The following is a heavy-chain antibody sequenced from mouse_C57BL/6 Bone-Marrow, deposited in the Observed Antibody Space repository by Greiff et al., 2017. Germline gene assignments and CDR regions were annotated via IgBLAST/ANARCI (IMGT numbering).Heavy chain of an antibody. CDR3: AIYYDFDY. CDR1: GYTFTSYW. J-gene: IGHJ2*01. D-gene: IGHD1-1*01. CDR2: IDPSDSYT. V-gene: IGHV1-50*01. Sequence: VQLQQPGAELVKPGASVKLSCKASGYTFTSYWMQWVKQRPGQGLEWIGEIDPSDSYTTYNQKFKGKATLTVDTSSSTAYMQLSSLTSEDSAVYYCAIYYDFDYWGQGTTLTVSS.